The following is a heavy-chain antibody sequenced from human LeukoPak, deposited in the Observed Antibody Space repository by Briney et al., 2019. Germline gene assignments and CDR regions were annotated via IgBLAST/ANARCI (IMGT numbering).Heavy chain of an antibody. V-gene: IGHV1-3*01. CDR3: ARRAGYRGYDHPFDS. D-gene: IGHD5-12*01. CDR1: GYTFTSYA. Sequence: ASVKVSCKASGYTFTSYAMHWVRQAPGQILEWMGWISPGNGNTKYSQKFQGRVTFTRDTSASTTYMELSSLRSEDTAVYYCARRAGYRGYDHPFDSWGQGTLVTVSS. CDR2: ISPGNGNT. J-gene: IGHJ4*02.